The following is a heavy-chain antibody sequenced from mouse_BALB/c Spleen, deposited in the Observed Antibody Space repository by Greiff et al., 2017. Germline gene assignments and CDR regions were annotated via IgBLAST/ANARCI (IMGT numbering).Heavy chain of an antibody. Sequence: EVHLVESGGGLVQPGGSRKLSCAASGVTFSSFGMHWGRKAPEKGLEWVAYISSGSSTIYYADTVKGRFTISRDNPKNTLFLQMTSLRSEDTAMYYCARSSMITTGYAMDYWGQGTSVTVSS. CDR1: GVTFSSFG. CDR2: ISSGSSTI. CDR3: ARSSMITTGYAMDY. J-gene: IGHJ4*01. V-gene: IGHV5-17*02. D-gene: IGHD2-4*01.